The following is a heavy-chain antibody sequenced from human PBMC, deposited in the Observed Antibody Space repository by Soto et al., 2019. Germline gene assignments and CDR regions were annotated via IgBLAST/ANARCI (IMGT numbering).Heavy chain of an antibody. J-gene: IGHJ4*02. CDR2: MNPNSGNT. CDR3: ATSYGSGYRAFDY. V-gene: IGHV1-8*01. Sequence: ASVKVSCKASGYTFTSYDINWVRQATGQGLEWMGWMNPNSGNTGYAQKFQGRVTMTADKSTSTAYMELRSLRSGDTAFYYCATSYGSGYRAFDYWGQGALVTVSS. D-gene: IGHD3-10*01. CDR1: GYTFTSYD.